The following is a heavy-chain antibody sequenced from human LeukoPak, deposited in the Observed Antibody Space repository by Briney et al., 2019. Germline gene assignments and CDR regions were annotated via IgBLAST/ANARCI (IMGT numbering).Heavy chain of an antibody. Sequence: ASVKVSCKASGGTFSSYTISWERQAPGQGLEWMGRIIPILGIANYAQKFQGRVTITADKSTSTAYMELSSLRSEDTAVYYCARGSSSWDWFDPWGQGTLVTVSS. CDR3: ARGSSSWDWFDP. D-gene: IGHD6-13*01. CDR2: IIPILGIA. V-gene: IGHV1-69*02. CDR1: GGTFSSYT. J-gene: IGHJ5*02.